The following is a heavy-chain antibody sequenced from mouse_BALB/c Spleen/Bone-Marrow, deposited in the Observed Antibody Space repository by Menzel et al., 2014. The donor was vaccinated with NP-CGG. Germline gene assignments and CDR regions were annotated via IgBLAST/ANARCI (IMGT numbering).Heavy chain of an antibody. CDR1: GFSLSRYN. V-gene: IGHV2-6-4*01. Sequence: VQLQESGPGLVAPSQNLSITCTVSGFSLSRYNIHWIRQPPGKGLEWLGMIWGGGGTDHNSALKSRLRISKDNSKSQIFLKINSLQIDDTAMYYCARKDGGYYVMDYWGQGTLVTVSS. J-gene: IGHJ4*01. CDR2: IWGGGGT. D-gene: IGHD2-3*01. CDR3: ARKDGGYYVMDY.